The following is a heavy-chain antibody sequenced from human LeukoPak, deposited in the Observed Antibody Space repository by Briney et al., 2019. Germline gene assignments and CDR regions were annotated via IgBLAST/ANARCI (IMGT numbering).Heavy chain of an antibody. CDR3: ASYYYDQDY. Sequence: PSQTLSLTCAVSGGSISSGGYSWSWIRQPPGKGLEWIGYIYHSGSTYYNPSLKSRVTISVDGSKNQFSLKLSSVTAADTAVYYCASYYYDQDYWGQGTLVTVSS. CDR2: IYHSGST. J-gene: IGHJ4*02. CDR1: GGSISSGGYS. D-gene: IGHD3-22*01. V-gene: IGHV4-30-2*01.